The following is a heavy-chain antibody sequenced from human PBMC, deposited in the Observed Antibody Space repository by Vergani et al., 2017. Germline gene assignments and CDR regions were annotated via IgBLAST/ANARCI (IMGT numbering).Heavy chain of an antibody. CDR1: GFTFSSYG. Sequence: QVQLVESGGGVVQPGRSLRLSCAASGFTFSSYGMHWVRQAPGKGLEWVAVIWYDGSNKYYADSVKGRFTISRDNSKNTLYLQMNSLRAEDTAVYYCARGPRRNIVVVPAAYYYMDVWGKGP. CDR3: ARGPRRNIVVVPAAYYYMDV. J-gene: IGHJ6*03. D-gene: IGHD2-2*01. V-gene: IGHV3-33*01. CDR2: IWYDGSNK.